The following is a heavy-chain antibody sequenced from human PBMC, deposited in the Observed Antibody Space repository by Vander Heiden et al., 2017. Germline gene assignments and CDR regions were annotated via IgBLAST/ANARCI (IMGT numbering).Heavy chain of an antibody. CDR2: IRSKANSYAT. CDR1: GFTFSGSA. J-gene: IGHJ4*02. V-gene: IGHV3-73*02. D-gene: IGHD3-22*01. Sequence: EVQLVESGGGSVQPGGSLKLSCAASGFTFSGSAMHWVRQASGKGLEWVGRIRSKANSYATAYAASVKGRFTISRDDSKNTAYLQMNSLKTEDTAVYYCTTTYYYDSSGYYTFDYWGQGTLVTVSS. CDR3: TTTYYYDSSGYYTFDY.